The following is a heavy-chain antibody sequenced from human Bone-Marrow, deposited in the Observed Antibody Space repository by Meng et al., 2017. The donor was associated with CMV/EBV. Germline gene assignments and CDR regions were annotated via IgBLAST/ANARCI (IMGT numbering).Heavy chain of an antibody. D-gene: IGHD2-2*01. CDR1: GLPFSRYE. Sequence: GESLKTHWAASGLPFSRYEMNRVRQAPGKGLEWVSYISSSGSTIYYADSVKGRFTISRDNAKNSLYLQMNSLRAEDTAVDYCARDRIVVVPASDHYYYYGMDVWGQGTMVTVSS. J-gene: IGHJ6*02. V-gene: IGHV3-48*03. CDR2: ISSSGSTI. CDR3: ARDRIVVVPASDHYYYYGMDV.